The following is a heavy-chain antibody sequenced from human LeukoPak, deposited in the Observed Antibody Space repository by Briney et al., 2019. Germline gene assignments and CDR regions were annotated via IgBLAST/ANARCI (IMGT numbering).Heavy chain of an antibody. CDR1: GFTFSSYS. CDR3: AKTINWQFDY. CDR2: ISRSSSTI. V-gene: IGHV3-48*01. Sequence: LSGGSLRLSCAASGFTFSSYSMNWVRQAPGKGLEWVSYISRSSSTISYADSVKGRFTISRDNSKNTLSLQMNSLRAEDTAVYYCAKTINWQFDYWGQGTLVTVSS. J-gene: IGHJ4*02. D-gene: IGHD1-1*01.